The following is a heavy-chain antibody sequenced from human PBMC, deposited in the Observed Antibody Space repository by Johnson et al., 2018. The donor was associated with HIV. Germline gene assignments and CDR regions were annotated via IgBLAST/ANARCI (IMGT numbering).Heavy chain of an antibody. J-gene: IGHJ3*02. Sequence: VQLVESGGGLVQPGGSLRLSCSTSGFNFSTYDMHWVRQPTGKGLEWVSAIGSADDTYYPGSVKGRFTISRENAKNSLYLQVNSLRGEDTALYYCARDVKYYDTSGYHSDAFDIWGQGTLVIVSS. CDR2: IGSADDT. V-gene: IGHV3-13*01. CDR1: GFNFSTYD. CDR3: ARDVKYYDTSGYHSDAFDI. D-gene: IGHD3-22*01.